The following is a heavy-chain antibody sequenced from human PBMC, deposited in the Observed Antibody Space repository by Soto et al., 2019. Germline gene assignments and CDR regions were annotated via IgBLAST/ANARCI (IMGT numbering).Heavy chain of an antibody. Sequence: GASVKVSCKASGYTFTSYAISWVRQAPGQGLEWMGGIIPIFGTANYAQKFQGRVTITADESTSTAYMELSSLRSEDTAVYYCARGTGPIQPYYYYGMDVWGQGTTVTVSS. CDR2: IIPIFGTA. CDR3: ARGTGPIQPYYYYGMDV. CDR1: GYTFTSYA. V-gene: IGHV1-69*13. D-gene: IGHD1-1*01. J-gene: IGHJ6*02.